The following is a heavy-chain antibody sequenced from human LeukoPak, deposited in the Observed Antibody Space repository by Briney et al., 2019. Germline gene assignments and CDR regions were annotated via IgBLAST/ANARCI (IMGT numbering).Heavy chain of an antibody. CDR1: GFTFSDYA. CDR2: ISSSGSTI. V-gene: IGHV3-48*03. Sequence: PGGSLRLSCKASGFTFSDYAMNWFRQAPGKGLEWVSYISSSGSTIYYADSVKGRFTISRDNAKNSLYLQMNSLRAEDTAVYYCAELGITMIGGVWGKGTTVTISS. D-gene: IGHD3-10*02. J-gene: IGHJ6*04. CDR3: AELGITMIGGV.